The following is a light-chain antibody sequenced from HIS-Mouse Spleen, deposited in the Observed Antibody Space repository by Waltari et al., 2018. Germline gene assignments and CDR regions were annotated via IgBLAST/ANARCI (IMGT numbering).Light chain of an antibody. Sequence: EIVLTQSPGTLSLSPGERATLSCRASQSVSSSYLAWYQQKPGQAPRLLIYGASSRATGIPDRVSGSGSGTDFTLTISRLEPEDFPVYYCQQYGSSPPITFGPGTKVDIK. J-gene: IGKJ3*01. V-gene: IGKV3-20*01. CDR1: QSVSSSY. CDR3: QQYGSSPPIT. CDR2: GAS.